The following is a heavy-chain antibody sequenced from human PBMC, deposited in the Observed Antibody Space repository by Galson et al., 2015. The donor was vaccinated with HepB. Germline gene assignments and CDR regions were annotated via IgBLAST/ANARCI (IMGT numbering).Heavy chain of an antibody. CDR1: GYTFTSYG. D-gene: IGHD6-13*01. CDR2: ISAYNGNT. Sequence: SVKVSCKASGYTFTSYGISWVRQAPGQGLEWMGWISAYNGNTNYAQKLQGRVTMTTDTSTSTAYMELRSLRSDDTAVYYCARGSPYGQQLVIFDYWGQGTLLTVSS. J-gene: IGHJ4*02. V-gene: IGHV1-18*01. CDR3: ARGSPYGQQLVIFDY.